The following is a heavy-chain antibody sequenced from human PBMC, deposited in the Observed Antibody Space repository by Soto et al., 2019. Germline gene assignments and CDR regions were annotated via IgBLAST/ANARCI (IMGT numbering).Heavy chain of an antibody. CDR1: GYSFTRHY. Sequence: ASVKVSCKAIGYSFTRHYMHWVRQAPGQGLEWMGTIFPGGVNIAYAQKFEGRVTITADESTSTAYMELSSLRSDDTAVYYCAREGLVLVPTTVNSDYYYYAMDVWGQGTTVTVSS. D-gene: IGHD2-2*01. V-gene: IGHV1-46*01. CDR2: IFPGGVNI. J-gene: IGHJ6*02. CDR3: AREGLVLVPTTVNSDYYYYAMDV.